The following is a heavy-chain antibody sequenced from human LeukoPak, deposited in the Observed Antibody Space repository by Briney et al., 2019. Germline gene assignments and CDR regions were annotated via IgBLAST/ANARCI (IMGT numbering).Heavy chain of an antibody. CDR2: ISNDGSNI. CDR3: AKLAIYDYVWGSYRRTLDY. CDR1: GFTFSSYG. D-gene: IGHD3-16*02. Sequence: PGGSLRLSCAASGFTFSSYGMHWVRQAPGKGLEWVAVISNDGSNIYYADSVKGRFTISRDNSKNTLYLQMDSLRPEDTAVYFCAKLAIYDYVWGSYRRTLDYWGQGTLVTVSS. J-gene: IGHJ4*02. V-gene: IGHV3-30*18.